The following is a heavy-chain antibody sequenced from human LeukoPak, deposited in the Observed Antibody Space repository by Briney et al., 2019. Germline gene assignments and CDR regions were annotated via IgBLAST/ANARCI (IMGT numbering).Heavy chain of an antibody. V-gene: IGHV4-34*01. J-gene: IGHJ4*02. CDR3: ARGYGYYYDSSGYAIFDY. D-gene: IGHD3-22*01. CDR1: GGSFSGYY. Sequence: SETLSLTCAVYGGSFSGYYWSWIRQPPGKGLEWIGEINHSGSTNYNPSLKSRVTISVDTSKNQFSLKLSSVTAADTAVYYCARGYGYYYDSSGYAIFDYWGQGTLVTVSS. CDR2: INHSGST.